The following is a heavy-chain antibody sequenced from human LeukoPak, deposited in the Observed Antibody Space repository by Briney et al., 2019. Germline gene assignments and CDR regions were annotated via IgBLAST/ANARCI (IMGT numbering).Heavy chain of an antibody. CDR1: GFTFRNYW. J-gene: IGHJ4*02. V-gene: IGHV3-7*01. CDR2: IKEDGSEK. CDR3: ARGGPTVGTDY. Sequence: GGSLRLSCAGSGFTFRNYWMNWVRQAPGEGLEWVANIKEDGSEKYYVDSVKGRFTVSRDNAKNSLYLQINSLRADDTAVYYCARGGPTVGTDYWGQGTLVTVSS. D-gene: IGHD1-26*01.